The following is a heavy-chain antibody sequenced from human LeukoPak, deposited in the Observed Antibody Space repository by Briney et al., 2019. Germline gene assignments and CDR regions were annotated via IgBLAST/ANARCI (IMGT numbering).Heavy chain of an antibody. J-gene: IGHJ4*02. Sequence: GGSLRLSCAASGFTFSTFAMHWGRLSPGKGLEWVSSITGSGPYILYADSVKRRFTISRDNTKNLLYLEMNSLRAEDTAVYYCARVGYSSGWDLPFDYWGQGTLVTVSS. V-gene: IGHV3-21*06. CDR2: ITGSGPYI. D-gene: IGHD6-19*01. CDR1: GFTFSTFA. CDR3: ARVGYSSGWDLPFDY.